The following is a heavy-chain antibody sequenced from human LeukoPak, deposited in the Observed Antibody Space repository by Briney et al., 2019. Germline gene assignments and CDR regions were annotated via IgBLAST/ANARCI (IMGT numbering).Heavy chain of an antibody. CDR2: ISDDGSNK. CDR3: AKDRYSSGWYSDFDY. Sequence: PGGSLRLSCAASGFTFSNYAMHWVRQAPGKGLEWEAVISDDGSNKYYEDSVKGRFTISRDNSKNTVYLQMNSLRAEDTAVYYCAKDRYSSGWYSDFDYWSQGTLVTVSS. J-gene: IGHJ4*02. D-gene: IGHD6-19*01. V-gene: IGHV3-30*18. CDR1: GFTFSNYA.